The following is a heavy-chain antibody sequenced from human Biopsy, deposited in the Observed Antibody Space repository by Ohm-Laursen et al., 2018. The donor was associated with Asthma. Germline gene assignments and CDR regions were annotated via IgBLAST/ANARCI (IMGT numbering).Heavy chain of an antibody. J-gene: IGHJ2*01. CDR2: IYYSGRT. CDR3: ARAVSSSSYWYFDL. Sequence: GTLSLTCIASGDAMSTSGSYWGWIRQSLGKGLEWIGSIYYSGRTYYNPSLESRVTISADTSKNHFSLKVTSVTAADTAVYYCARAVSSSSYWYFDLWGRGDLVTVSS. V-gene: IGHV4-39*02. CDR1: GDAMSTSGSY. D-gene: IGHD6-6*01.